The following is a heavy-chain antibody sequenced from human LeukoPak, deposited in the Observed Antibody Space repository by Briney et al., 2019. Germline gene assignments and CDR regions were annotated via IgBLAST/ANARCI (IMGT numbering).Heavy chain of an antibody. V-gene: IGHV4-30-4*01. Sequence: SQALSLTCTVSGDSISSGDYYWSWIRQPPGKDLEWIGYIYHRGSRYYNPSLKTRVSLSKDASKNHFSLKLISVTAADTAIYCARATGWPKGSGTFNYYYGLDVWGQGTTVTVSS. CDR3: ARATGWPKGSGTFNYYYGLDV. J-gene: IGHJ6*02. D-gene: IGHD3-10*01. CDR1: GDSISSGDYY. CDR2: IYHRGSR.